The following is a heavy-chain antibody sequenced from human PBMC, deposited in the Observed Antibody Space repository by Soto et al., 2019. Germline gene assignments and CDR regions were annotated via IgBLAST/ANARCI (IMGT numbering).Heavy chain of an antibody. CDR2: SYYSGST. CDR3: ACVVDAAVGYDY. CDR1: GGSISSGGYY. D-gene: IGHD2-15*01. V-gene: IGHV4-31*03. J-gene: IGHJ4*02. Sequence: QVQLQESGPGLVKPSQTLSLTCTFSGGSISSGGYYSSWIRQHPGKGLEWIGYSYYSGSTYYNPSLKSRVTIAVDTSKDQFPLKLSSVTAADTAVYSCACVVDAAVGYDYWGQGTLVTVSS.